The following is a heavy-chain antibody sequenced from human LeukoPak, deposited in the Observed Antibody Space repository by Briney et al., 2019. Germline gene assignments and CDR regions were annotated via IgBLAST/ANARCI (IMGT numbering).Heavy chain of an antibody. J-gene: IGHJ4*02. CDR3: ARAEPLSSGWYVDY. V-gene: IGHV4-61*02. CDR2: IYTSGST. D-gene: IGHD6-19*01. CDR1: GGSISSGSYY. Sequence: SQTLSLTCTVSGGSISSGSYYWSWIRQPAGKGLEWIGRIYTSGSTNYNPSLKSRVTISVDTSKNQFSLKLSSVTAADTAVYYCARAEPLSSGWYVDYWGQGTLVTVSS.